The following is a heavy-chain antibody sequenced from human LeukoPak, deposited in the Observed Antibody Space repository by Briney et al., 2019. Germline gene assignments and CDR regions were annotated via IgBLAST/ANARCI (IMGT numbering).Heavy chain of an antibody. D-gene: IGHD3-9*01. V-gene: IGHV4-34*01. Sequence: SETLSLTCAVYGGSFSGYYWSWIRQPPGKGLEWIGEINHSGSTNYNPSLMSRVTISVDTSKNQFSLKLSSVTAADTAVYYFARHFSTNTYYDILTGYGRGFDYWGQGTLVTVTS. CDR2: INHSGST. CDR3: ARHFSTNTYYDILTGYGRGFDY. CDR1: GGSFSGYY. J-gene: IGHJ4*02.